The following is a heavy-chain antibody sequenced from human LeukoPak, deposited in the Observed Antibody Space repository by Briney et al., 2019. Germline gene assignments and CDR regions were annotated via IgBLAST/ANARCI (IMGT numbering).Heavy chain of an antibody. CDR2: ISGSGGST. CDR3: AKRGVVIRVILVGFHKEAYYFAS. D-gene: IGHD3-22*01. V-gene: IGHV3-23*01. Sequence: TGGSLRLSCAVSGITLSNYGMSWVRQAPGKGLEWVAGISGSGGSTNYADSVKGRFSISRDNPKNTLYLQMNSLRAEDTAVYFCAKRGVVIRVILVGFHKEAYYFASWGQGALVTVSS. J-gene: IGHJ4*02. CDR1: GITLSNYG.